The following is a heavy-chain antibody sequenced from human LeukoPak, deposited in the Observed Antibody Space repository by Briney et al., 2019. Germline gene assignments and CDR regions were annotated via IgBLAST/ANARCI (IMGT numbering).Heavy chain of an antibody. Sequence: KPSETLSLTCAVYGGSFSGYYWSWIRQPPGKGLEWIGEINHSGSTNYNPSLKSRVTISVDTSKNQFSLKLSSVTAADTAVYYCARKIRGYRRLDYWGQGTLVTVSS. CDR1: GGSFSGYY. J-gene: IGHJ4*02. V-gene: IGHV4-34*01. CDR2: INHSGST. D-gene: IGHD3-10*01. CDR3: ARKIRGYRRLDY.